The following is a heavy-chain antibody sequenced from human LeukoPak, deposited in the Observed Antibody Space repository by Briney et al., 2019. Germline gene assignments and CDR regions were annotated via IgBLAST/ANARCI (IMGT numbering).Heavy chain of an antibody. V-gene: IGHV1-18*01. D-gene: IGHD3-3*01. J-gene: IGHJ4*02. CDR2: ISAYNGHT. Sequence: ASVKVSCKASGYTFNTYGITWVRHGPGQGLEWMGWISAYNGHTQSAQKVQGRGTMTTDTSTNTAYMELRSLRSDDTAVYYCARDGWSLDSWRDYYNGYWGQGTLVTVSS. CDR3: ARDGWSLDSWRDYYNGY. CDR1: GYTFNTYG.